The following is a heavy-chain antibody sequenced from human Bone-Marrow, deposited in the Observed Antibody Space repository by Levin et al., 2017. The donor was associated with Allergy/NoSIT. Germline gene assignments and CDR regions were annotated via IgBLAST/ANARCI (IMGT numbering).Heavy chain of an antibody. D-gene: IGHD6-13*01. CDR1: GYTFSRYW. CDR2: IYPGDSDI. V-gene: IGHV5-51*01. J-gene: IGHJ4*02. CDR3: ARRRWEAASGTDFDY. Sequence: ASVKVSCKGSGYTFSRYWIGWVRQMPGKGLEWMGIIYPGDSDIRYSPSFQGQVSISADKSIDTAYLQWNSLKASDTAMYFCARRRWEAASGTDFDYWGQGTLVTVSS.